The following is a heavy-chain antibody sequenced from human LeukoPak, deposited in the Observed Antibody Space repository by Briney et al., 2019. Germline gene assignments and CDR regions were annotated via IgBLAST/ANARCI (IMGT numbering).Heavy chain of an antibody. CDR2: ISSSSSYI. CDR3: ARLYDGSAYHADHFDY. J-gene: IGHJ4*02. D-gene: IGHD3-22*01. CDR1: GFTFSSYG. Sequence: PGGSLRLSCAASGFTFSSYGMHWVRQAPGKGLEWVSSISSSSSYIYYADSVKGRFTISRDNAKNSLYLQMNSLRAEDTAVYYCARLYDGSAYHADHFDYWGQGTLVIVSS. V-gene: IGHV3-21*01.